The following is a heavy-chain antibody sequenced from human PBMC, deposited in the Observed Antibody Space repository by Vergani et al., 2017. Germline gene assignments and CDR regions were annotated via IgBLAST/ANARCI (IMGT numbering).Heavy chain of an antibody. CDR1: GFIFSHYW. J-gene: IGHJ4*02. CDR3: VKDHPVFDE. CDR2: INQDGSEK. Sequence: EVQPVESGGGLVQPGGSLRLSCAASGFIFSHYWMSWVRQAPGKGLEWVANINQDGSEKYYVDSVKGRFTISRDISKNTLYLEMNSLSAEDTALYHCVKDHPVFDEWGRGTLVSVS. V-gene: IGHV3-7*01.